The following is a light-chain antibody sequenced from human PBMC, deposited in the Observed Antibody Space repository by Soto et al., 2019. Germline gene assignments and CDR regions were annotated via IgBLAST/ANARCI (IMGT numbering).Light chain of an antibody. CDR3: QHYGSSPYT. J-gene: IGKJ2*01. CDR1: QSVSSSY. CDR2: GAS. Sequence: EIVLTQSPGTLSLSPGERATLSCRASQSVSSSYLAWHQQKPGQAPRLLIYGASSRAPGIPDRFSGSGSATDSILTISRRHPEYVALYSCQHYGSSPYTFGQGTKLEIK. V-gene: IGKV3-20*01.